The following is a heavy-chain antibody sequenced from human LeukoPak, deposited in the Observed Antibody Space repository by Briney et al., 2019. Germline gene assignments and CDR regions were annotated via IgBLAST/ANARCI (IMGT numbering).Heavy chain of an antibody. D-gene: IGHD6-13*01. CDR1: GFSFSDYE. V-gene: IGHV3-48*03. CDR2: ISSGGSSI. J-gene: IGHJ5*02. CDR3: ARGSGIAAAGLNWFDP. Sequence: PGGSLRLSCAASGFSFSDYEMNWVRQAPGKGLEWVSYISSGGSSIFYADSVKGRFTISRDNAKNSLYLQMNSLRAEDTAVYYCARGSGIAAAGLNWFDPWGQGTLVTVSS.